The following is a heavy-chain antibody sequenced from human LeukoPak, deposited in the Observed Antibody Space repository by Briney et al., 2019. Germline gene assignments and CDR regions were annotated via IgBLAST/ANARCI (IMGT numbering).Heavy chain of an antibody. CDR3: ARAGVAVGDAFDI. Sequence: PSETLSLTCTVSGASISSYYWSWIRQPPGKGLEWIGHVYYSGSTNYNPSLKSRVTISVDTSKNQFSLKLSSVTAADTAVYYCARAGVAVGDAFDIWGQGTMVTVSS. D-gene: IGHD6-19*01. CDR2: VYYSGST. V-gene: IGHV4-59*12. J-gene: IGHJ3*02. CDR1: GASISSYY.